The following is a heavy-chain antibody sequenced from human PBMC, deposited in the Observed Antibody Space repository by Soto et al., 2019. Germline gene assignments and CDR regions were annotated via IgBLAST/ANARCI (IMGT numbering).Heavy chain of an antibody. Sequence: NLSETLSLTCAVSGYSISSGYYWGWIRQPPGKGLEWIGSIYHSGSTYYNPSLKSRVTISVDTSKNQFSLKLSSVTAADTAVYYCARDVTMVRGVISYYYYGMDVWGQGTTVTVSS. CDR3: ARDVTMVRGVISYYYYGMDV. CDR1: GYSISSGYY. D-gene: IGHD3-10*01. CDR2: IYHSGST. J-gene: IGHJ6*02. V-gene: IGHV4-38-2*02.